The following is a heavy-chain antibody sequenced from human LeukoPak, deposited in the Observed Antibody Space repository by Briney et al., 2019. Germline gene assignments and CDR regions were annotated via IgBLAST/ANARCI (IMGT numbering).Heavy chain of an antibody. CDR1: GFTFDDYG. V-gene: IGHV3-20*04. CDR3: ARGNAEVTMILPGAFDI. J-gene: IGHJ3*02. D-gene: IGHD3-22*01. CDR2: INWNGGST. Sequence: GGSLRLSCAASGFTFDDYGMIWVRQAPGKGLEWVSGINWNGGSTGYADSVKGRFTISRDNAKNFLYLQMNSLRAEDTALYYCARGNAEVTMILPGAFDIWGQGTMVTVSS.